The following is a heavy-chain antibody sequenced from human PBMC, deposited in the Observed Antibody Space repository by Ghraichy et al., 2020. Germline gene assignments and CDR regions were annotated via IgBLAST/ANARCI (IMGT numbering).Heavy chain of an antibody. J-gene: IGHJ4*02. CDR2: IKGDGSDK. CDR1: GFTFSDYW. D-gene: IGHD1-26*01. V-gene: IGHV3-7*01. CDR3: VRGGSHYPDY. Sequence: GGSLRLSCAASGFTFSDYWMTWVRRPPGKGLEWVAHIKGDGSDKYYVDSMKGRFTISRDNARNSLYLQMNSLRAEDTAVYYCVRGGSHYPDYWGQGTLVTVSS.